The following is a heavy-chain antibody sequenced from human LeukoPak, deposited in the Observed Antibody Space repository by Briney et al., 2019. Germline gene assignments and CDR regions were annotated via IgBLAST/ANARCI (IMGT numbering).Heavy chain of an antibody. D-gene: IGHD3-10*01. CDR1: GFTFSSYG. CDR3: AKDKAGYFDY. CDR2: ISYDGSNK. V-gene: IGHV3-30*18. J-gene: IGHJ4*02. Sequence: GGSLRLSCAASGFTFSSYGMHWVRQAPGKGLEWVAVISYDGSNKYYADSVKGRFTISRDNSKNTLYLQVNSLRAEDTAVYYCAKDKAGYFDYWGQGTLVTVSS.